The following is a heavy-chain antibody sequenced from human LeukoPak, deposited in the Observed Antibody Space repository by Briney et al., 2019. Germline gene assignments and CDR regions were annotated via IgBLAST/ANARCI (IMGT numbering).Heavy chain of an antibody. CDR1: GGSIISSYYY. J-gene: IGHJ4*02. Sequence: SETLSLTCTVSGGSIISSYYYWTWIRQPPGKGLEWIGYIYDNGNTNYNPSLKSRVTISVDTSKNQFSLKLSSVTAADTAVYYCATGETGSTLGGYWGQGTLVTVSS. CDR2: IYDNGNT. CDR3: ATGETGSTLGGY. D-gene: IGHD1-1*01. V-gene: IGHV4-61*01.